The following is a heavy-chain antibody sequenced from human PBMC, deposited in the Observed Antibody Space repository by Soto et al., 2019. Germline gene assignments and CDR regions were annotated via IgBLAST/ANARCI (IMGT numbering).Heavy chain of an antibody. D-gene: IGHD3-3*02. CDR1: GYNFGSAW. J-gene: IGHJ5*02. Sequence: PGESLKISCKGVGYNFGSAWIGWVRQMPGKGLEWMGLIKPGTSDIRYSPPFRGQVTISADEAVNTAYLQWSGLKASDSAMYYCARQNSFICGSWGQGAWVTVSS. CDR2: IKPGTSDI. CDR3: ARQNSFICGS. V-gene: IGHV5-51*01.